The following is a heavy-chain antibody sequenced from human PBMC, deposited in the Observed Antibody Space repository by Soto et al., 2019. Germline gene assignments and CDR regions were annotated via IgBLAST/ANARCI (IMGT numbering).Heavy chain of an antibody. J-gene: IGHJ5*02. Sequence: ASVKVSCKASGGTFSSYTISWVRQAPGQGLEWMGRIIPILGIANYAQKFQGRVTITADKSTSTAYMELSSLRSEDTAVYYCARDRDYLGYCSSTSCYNWFDPWGQGTLVTVSS. D-gene: IGHD2-2*01. CDR2: IIPILGIA. V-gene: IGHV1-69*04. CDR3: ARDRDYLGYCSSTSCYNWFDP. CDR1: GGTFSSYT.